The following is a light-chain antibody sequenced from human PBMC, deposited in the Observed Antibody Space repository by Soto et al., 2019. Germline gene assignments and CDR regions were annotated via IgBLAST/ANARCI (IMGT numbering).Light chain of an antibody. CDR1: QDISVY. V-gene: IGKV1-27*01. CDR2: SAS. J-gene: IGKJ5*01. Sequence: DIQMTQSPSSLSASVGDRVTITCRASQDISVYLAWYQQKPGKVPKLLIYSASTLQSGVPSRFSGSRSGTDFTLTISSLQPEDVATYFWQKFNTAPLTFGQGTRLEIK. CDR3: QKFNTAPLT.